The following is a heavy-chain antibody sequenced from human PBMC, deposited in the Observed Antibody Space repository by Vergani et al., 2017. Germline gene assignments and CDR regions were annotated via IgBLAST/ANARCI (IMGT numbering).Heavy chain of an antibody. CDR2: INPNSGGT. CDR1: GYTFTGYY. D-gene: IGHD3-3*01. CDR3: ANLPGGYDFWSGYYWSGMDV. J-gene: IGHJ6*02. V-gene: IGHV1-2*02. Sequence: QVQLVQSGAEVKKPGASVKVSCKASGYTFTGYYMHWVRQAPGQGLEWMGWINPNSGGTNYAQKFQGRVTMTRDTSISTAYMELSRLRSDDTAVYYCANLPGGYDFWSGYYWSGMDVWGQGTTVTVSS.